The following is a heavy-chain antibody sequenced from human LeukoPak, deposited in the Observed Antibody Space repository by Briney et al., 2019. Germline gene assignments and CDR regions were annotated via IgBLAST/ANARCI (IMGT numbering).Heavy chain of an antibody. CDR3: VRENPYVQ. V-gene: IGHV3-7*01. CDR1: GFTFSSYW. D-gene: IGHD2-21*01. J-gene: IGHJ4*02. CDR2: IKEDGGKK. Sequence: PGGSLGLSCATSGFTFSSYWMDWVRQAPGKGLEWVAKIKEDGGKKDYVDSVKGRFIISRDNAKNSLYLEMNSLRADDTGVYYCVRENPYVQWGQGTLVTVSS.